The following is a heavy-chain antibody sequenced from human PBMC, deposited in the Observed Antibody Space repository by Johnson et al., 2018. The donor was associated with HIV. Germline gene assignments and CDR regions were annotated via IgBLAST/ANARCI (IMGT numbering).Heavy chain of an antibody. J-gene: IGHJ3*02. CDR1: GFTFSYYW. Sequence: EVQLVESGGGLVQPGGSLRLSCAASGFTFSYYWMSWVRQAPGKGLEWVANIKQDGSEKYYVDSVKGRFTISRDNAKKSLYLQMNSLRAEDTAVYYCAREWRIAARGLAFDIWGRGTMVTVSS. CDR3: AREWRIAARGLAFDI. CDR2: IKQDGSEK. D-gene: IGHD6-6*01. V-gene: IGHV3-7*05.